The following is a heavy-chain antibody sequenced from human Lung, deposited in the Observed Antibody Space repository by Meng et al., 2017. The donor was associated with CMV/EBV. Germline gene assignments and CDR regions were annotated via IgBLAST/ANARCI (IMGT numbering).Heavy chain of an antibody. CDR2: IYSGGST. CDR1: GFTVSSNY. D-gene: IGHD4-23*01. Sequence: GEXXKISCAASGFTVSSNYMSWVRQAPGKGLEWVSVIYSGGSTYYADSVKGRFTISRDNSNNTLHLQMNSLRADDTAVYYCVKGWQQLGDSWGQGTVVTVSS. CDR3: VKGWQQLGDS. V-gene: IGHV3-53*01. J-gene: IGHJ4*02.